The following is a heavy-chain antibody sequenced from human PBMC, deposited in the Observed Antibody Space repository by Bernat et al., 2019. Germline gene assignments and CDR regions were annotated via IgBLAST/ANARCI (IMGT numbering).Heavy chain of an antibody. D-gene: IGHD4-17*01. Sequence: EVQVVASGGGLVKPGGSLRLSCAASGFTFSKAWMSWVRQAPGKGLEWVGRIKSKTDGGTTDYAAPVKGRFSISRDDSKDTLFLQMDSLKTEDSAVYYCAALYGAESLPRWFDPWGQGTLVTVSS. CDR2: IKSKTDGGTT. CDR3: AALYGAESLPRWFDP. J-gene: IGHJ5*02. V-gene: IGHV3-15*05. CDR1: GFTFSKAW.